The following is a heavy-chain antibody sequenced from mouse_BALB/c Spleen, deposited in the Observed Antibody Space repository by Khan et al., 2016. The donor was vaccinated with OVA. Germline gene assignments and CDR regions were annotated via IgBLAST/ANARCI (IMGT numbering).Heavy chain of an antibody. CDR2: IWGDGST. CDR3: AKFPPDYYSRDY. J-gene: IGHJ4*01. Sequence: QLKQSGPGLVAPSQSLSITCTVSGLSLNNYGVNWVRKPPGKGLEWLGVIWGDGSTNYHSALKSRLIISKDNSKSQVFLKLSSLQNDDTATYYCAKFPPDYYSRDYGGQGTSVTVSS. V-gene: IGHV2-3*01. CDR1: GLSLNNYG.